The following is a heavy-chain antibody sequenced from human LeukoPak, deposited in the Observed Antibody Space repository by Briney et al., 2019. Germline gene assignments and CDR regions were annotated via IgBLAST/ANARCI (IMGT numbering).Heavy chain of an antibody. CDR3: ARDGKPLAAADPY. D-gene: IGHD6-13*01. CDR1: GGSISSYY. J-gene: IGHJ4*02. V-gene: IGHV4-59*12. Sequence: SETLSLTCTVSGGSISSYYWSWIRQPPGKGLEWIGYIYYSGSTNYNPSLKSRVTISVDTSKNQFSLKLSSVTAADTAVYYCARDGKPLAAADPYWGQGTLVTVSS. CDR2: IYYSGST.